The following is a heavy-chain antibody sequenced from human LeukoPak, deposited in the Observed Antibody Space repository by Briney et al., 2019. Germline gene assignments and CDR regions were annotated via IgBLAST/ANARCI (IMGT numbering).Heavy chain of an antibody. CDR3: ARDSLWFGGIDY. V-gene: IGHV4-59*01. J-gene: IGHJ4*02. CDR2: IYYSGST. Sequence: SETLSLTCTVSGGSISNYYWSWIRQPPGKGLEWIGYIYYSGSTNYNPSLKSRVTISVDTSKNQFSLKLSSVTAADTAVYYCARDSLWFGGIDYCGQGTLVTVSS. D-gene: IGHD3-10*01. CDR1: GGSISNYY.